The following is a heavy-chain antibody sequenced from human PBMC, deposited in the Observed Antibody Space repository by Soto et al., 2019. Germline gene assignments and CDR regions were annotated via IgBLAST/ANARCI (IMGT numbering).Heavy chain of an antibody. Sequence: QLLLQESGPGLVKPSETLSLTCTVSGGSILDSTYYWAWIRQAPGKGLEWIGTIFYSGGTFYPPSLKRRVSLSVDTSNNQCSLKLSSVTAADTAVYYCARQASGYYYGWFDPWGQGTLVTVSS. J-gene: IGHJ5*02. CDR1: GGSILDSTYY. D-gene: IGHD3-22*01. CDR3: ARQASGYYYGWFDP. CDR2: IFYSGGT. V-gene: IGHV4-39*01.